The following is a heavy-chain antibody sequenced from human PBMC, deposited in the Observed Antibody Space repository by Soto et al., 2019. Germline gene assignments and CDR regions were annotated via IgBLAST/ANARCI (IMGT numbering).Heavy chain of an antibody. D-gene: IGHD3-10*01. CDR3: ARVRFGEWGYAMDV. CDR1: GLTFSDCY. CDR2: ISSSGSSI. V-gene: IGHV3-11*01. J-gene: IGHJ6*02. Sequence: QVQLVESGGGLVKPGGSLRLSCAASGLTFSDCYMNWIRQAPGKGLEWVSYISSSGSSINYADSVKGRFTISRDNAKNSLYLQMNSLRAEDTAMYYCARVRFGEWGYAMDVWGQGPRSPSP.